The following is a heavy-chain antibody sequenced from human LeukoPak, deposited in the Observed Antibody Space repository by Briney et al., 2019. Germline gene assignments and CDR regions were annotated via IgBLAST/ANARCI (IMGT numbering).Heavy chain of an antibody. V-gene: IGHV1-2*02. CDR3: AREIDDYGDYYIDY. Sequence: RASVKVSCKASGYTFTGYYMHWARQAPGQGLEWMGWINPNSGGTNYAQKFQGRVTMTRDTSISTAYMELSRLRSDDTAVYYCAREIDDYGDYYIDYWGQGTLVTVSS. CDR2: INPNSGGT. CDR1: GYTFTGYY. J-gene: IGHJ4*02. D-gene: IGHD4-17*01.